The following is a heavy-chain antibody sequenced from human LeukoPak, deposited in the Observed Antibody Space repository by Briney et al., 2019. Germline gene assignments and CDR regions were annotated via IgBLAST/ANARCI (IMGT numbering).Heavy chain of an antibody. J-gene: IGHJ4*02. CDR2: ISSSSSYI. Sequence: GGSLRLSCAASGFTFSSYSMNWVRQAPGKGLEWVSSISSSSSYIYYADSVKGRFTISRDNAKNSLYLQMNSLRAEDTAVYYCASAAAAGSLFDYWGQGTLVTVSS. CDR3: ASAAAAGSLFDY. V-gene: IGHV3-21*01. D-gene: IGHD6-13*01. CDR1: GFTFSSYS.